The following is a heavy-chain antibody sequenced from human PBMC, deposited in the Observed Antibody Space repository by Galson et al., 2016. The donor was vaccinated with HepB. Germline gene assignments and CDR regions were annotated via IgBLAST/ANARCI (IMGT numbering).Heavy chain of an antibody. V-gene: IGHV1-69*13. CDR3: AIGLTPPQRAGSNSEPHVSYYSDMDV. D-gene: IGHD5-24*01. J-gene: IGHJ6*02. CDR1: GGTFSRFA. CDR2: IIPIFGTP. Sequence: SVKVSCKASGGTFSRFAFSWVRQAPGQGLEWMGGIIPIFGTPIFARNLHTRVTFTADEPTSTAYMQLGGLTSEDTAVYYCAIGLTPPQRAGSNSEPHVSYYSDMDVWGQGTAVTVSS.